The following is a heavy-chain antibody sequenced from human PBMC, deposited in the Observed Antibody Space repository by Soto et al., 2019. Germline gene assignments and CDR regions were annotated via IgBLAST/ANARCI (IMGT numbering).Heavy chain of an antibody. CDR2: INHSGST. CDR1: GVSFGGYY. J-gene: IGHJ4*02. D-gene: IGHD2-15*01. V-gene: IGHV4-34*01. Sequence: SETLSLTCAFYGVSFGGYYWSWIRQPTGMGLEWIGEINHSGSTNYNPSLKSRVTISVDTSKNQFSLKLSSVTAADTAVYYCARGQDRDIVVVVASKGSPYYFDYWGQGTLVTVSS. CDR3: ARGQDRDIVVVVASKGSPYYFDY.